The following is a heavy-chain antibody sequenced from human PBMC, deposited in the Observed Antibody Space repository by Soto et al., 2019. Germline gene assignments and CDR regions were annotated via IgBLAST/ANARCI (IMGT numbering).Heavy chain of an antibody. V-gene: IGHV4-34*01. CDR2: INHSGST. J-gene: IGHJ2*01. Sequence: RISKKQVKGLEWIGEINHSGSTNYNPSLKSRVTISVDTSKNQFSLKLSSVTAADTAVYFCSRAGTGIRYCSTDSAFLLNRSSDL. CDR3: SRAGTGIRYCSTDSAFLLNRSSDL. D-gene: IGHD2-15*01.